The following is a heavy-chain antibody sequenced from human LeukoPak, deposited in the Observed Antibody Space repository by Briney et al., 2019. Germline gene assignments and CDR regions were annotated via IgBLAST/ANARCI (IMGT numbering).Heavy chain of an antibody. J-gene: IGHJ4*02. D-gene: IGHD3-10*01. CDR3: AKDGRKQWFGELLFDY. CDR2: ISYDGSNK. CDR1: GFTFSRYG. V-gene: IGHV3-30*18. Sequence: GRSLRLSCVASGFTFSRYGMHWVRQAPGKGLEWVAVISYDGSNKYYADSVKGRFTISRDNSKNTLYLQMNSLRAEDTAVYYCAKDGRKQWFGELLFDYWGQGTLVTVSS.